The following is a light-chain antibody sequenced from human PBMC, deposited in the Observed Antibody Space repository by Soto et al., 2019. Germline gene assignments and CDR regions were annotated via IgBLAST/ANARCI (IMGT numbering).Light chain of an antibody. CDR2: WAS. V-gene: IGKV4-1*01. J-gene: IGKJ5*01. Sequence: DIVMTQSPDSLAVSLGERATINCKSSQSILFSSNNKNYLAWYQQKAGQPPKLIIYWASTRESGVPDRFSGSGSGTDFTLTISSLQAEDVAVYQCQQYYSAPMTFGQGTRLEIK. CDR3: QQYYSAPMT. CDR1: QSILFSSNNKNY.